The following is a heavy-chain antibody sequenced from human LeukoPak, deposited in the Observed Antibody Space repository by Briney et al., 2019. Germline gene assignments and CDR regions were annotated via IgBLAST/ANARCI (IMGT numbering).Heavy chain of an antibody. CDR2: ISDSGST. J-gene: IGHJ4*02. V-gene: IGHV4-59*08. Sequence: SETLSLTCTVSGGSISSYYCSWIRQPPGKGLEWIGYISDSGSTRYNSSLKSRVTLSVDTSKNHFSLKLSSVTAADTAVYYCARHLGNPICDYWGQGALVTVSS. CDR3: ARHLGNPICDY. CDR1: GGSISSYY.